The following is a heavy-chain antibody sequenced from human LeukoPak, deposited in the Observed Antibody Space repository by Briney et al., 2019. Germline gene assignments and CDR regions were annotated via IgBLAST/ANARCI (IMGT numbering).Heavy chain of an antibody. V-gene: IGHV3-23*01. CDR2: ISGSGGST. CDR1: GFTFSSYA. D-gene: IGHD3-10*01. CDR3: AKGSGSGTYYYYYMDV. J-gene: IGHJ6*03. Sequence: PGGSLRLSCAASGFTFSSYAMSWVRQAPGKGLEWVSAISGSGGSTYYADSVKGRFTISRDNSKNTLYLQMNSLRAEDTAVYYCAKGSGSGTYYYYYMDVWGKGTTVTVSS.